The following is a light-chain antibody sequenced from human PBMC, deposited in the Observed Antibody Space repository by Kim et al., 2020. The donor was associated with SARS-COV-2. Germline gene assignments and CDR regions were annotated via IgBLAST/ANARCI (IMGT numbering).Light chain of an antibody. CDR2: GAS. CDR3: QQYGSSRWT. J-gene: IGKJ1*01. V-gene: IGKV3-20*01. Sequence: SPGESATLYCRASQSVSSSYLAWYQQKPGQAPRLLIYGASSRATGIPDRFSGSGSGTDFTLTISRLEPEDFAVYYCQQYGSSRWTFGQGTKVDIK. CDR1: QSVSSSY.